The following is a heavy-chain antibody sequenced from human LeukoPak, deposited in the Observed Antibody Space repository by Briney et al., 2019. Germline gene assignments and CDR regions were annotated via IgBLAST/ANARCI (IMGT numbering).Heavy chain of an antibody. CDR3: ARHRHYYYGSSGYAPFDP. D-gene: IGHD3-22*01. J-gene: IGHJ5*02. Sequence: GESLKISCKGSGYSFTSYWIGWVRQMPGKGLEWMGIIYPGDSDTRYSPSFQGQVTISADKSISTAYLQWSSLKASDTAMYYCARHRHYYYGSSGYAPFDPWGQGTLVTVSS. CDR2: IYPGDSDT. V-gene: IGHV5-51*01. CDR1: GYSFTSYW.